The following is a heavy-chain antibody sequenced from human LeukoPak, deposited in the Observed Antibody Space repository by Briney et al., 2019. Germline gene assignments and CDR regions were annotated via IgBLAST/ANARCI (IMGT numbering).Heavy chain of an antibody. J-gene: IGHJ4*02. Sequence: SETLSLTCAVSGGSISSGGYSWSWIRQPPGKGLEWIGYIYYSGSTYYNPSLKSRVTISVDTSKNQFSLKLSSVTAADTAVYYCARRRRGGWFGELLYYFDYWGQGTLVTVSS. D-gene: IGHD3-10*01. CDR2: IYYSGST. CDR1: GGSISSGGYS. CDR3: ARRRRGGWFGELLYYFDY. V-gene: IGHV4-30-4*07.